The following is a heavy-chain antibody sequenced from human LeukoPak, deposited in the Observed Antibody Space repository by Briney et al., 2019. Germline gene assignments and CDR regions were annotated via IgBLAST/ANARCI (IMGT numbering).Heavy chain of an antibody. V-gene: IGHV4-59*01. Sequence: SETLSLTCTVSGGSISSYYWSWIRQPPGKGLEWIGFIYYSGSTNYNPSLKSRVTISVDTSKNQFFLNLRSVTAADTAVYYCARVPRIEAGATGDWFDPWGQGTVVTVSS. CDR1: GGSISSYY. CDR2: IYYSGST. CDR3: ARVPRIEAGATGDWFDP. D-gene: IGHD6-13*01. J-gene: IGHJ5*02.